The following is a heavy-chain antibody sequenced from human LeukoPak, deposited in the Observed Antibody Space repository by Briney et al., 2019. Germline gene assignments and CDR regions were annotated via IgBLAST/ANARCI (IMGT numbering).Heavy chain of an antibody. CDR2: IQQDGNEK. V-gene: IGHV3-7*01. Sequence: GGSLRLSCAASGFTFSSYGMHWVRQAPGKGLEWVANIQQDGNEKYYVDSVKGRFTISRDNAKNSLYLRMNSLRVEDTAVYYCASRIVGTPDYFDYWGQGTLVTVSS. D-gene: IGHD1-26*01. CDR1: GFTFSSYG. CDR3: ASRIVGTPDYFDY. J-gene: IGHJ4*02.